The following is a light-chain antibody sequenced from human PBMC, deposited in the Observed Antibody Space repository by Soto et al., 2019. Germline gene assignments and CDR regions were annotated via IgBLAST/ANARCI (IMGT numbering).Light chain of an antibody. CDR3: SSYTSSSSYV. Sequence: QSALTQPASVSGSPGQSIAISCTGTSSDVGAYNSVSWYQQYPGKAPKLMIHDVTNRPSGVSDRFSGSKSGNTASLTISGLQVEYEADYYCSSYTSSSSYVFGSGTKRTV. J-gene: IGLJ1*01. CDR2: DVT. V-gene: IGLV2-14*01. CDR1: SSDVGAYNS.